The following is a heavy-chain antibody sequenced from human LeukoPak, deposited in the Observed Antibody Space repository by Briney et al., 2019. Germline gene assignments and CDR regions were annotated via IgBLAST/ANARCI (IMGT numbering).Heavy chain of an antibody. Sequence: PGRSLRLSCAASGFTFDDYAMRWVRQAPGKGLEWVSGISWNSGSIGYADSVKGRFTISRDNDKNLVHLQMNSLRAEDTAVYYCARGGGMRSWYDFDYWGQGTLVTVSS. CDR3: ARGGGMRSWYDFDY. J-gene: IGHJ4*02. CDR1: GFTFDDYA. D-gene: IGHD6-13*01. V-gene: IGHV3-9*01. CDR2: ISWNSGSI.